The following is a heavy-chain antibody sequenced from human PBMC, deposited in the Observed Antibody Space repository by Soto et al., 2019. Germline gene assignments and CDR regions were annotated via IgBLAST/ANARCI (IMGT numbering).Heavy chain of an antibody. J-gene: IGHJ4*02. Sequence: PSEPLSLTCTVSGGSFSSSSYYWGWIRQPPGKGLEWIGSIYYSGSTYYNPSLKSRVTMSVDPSKNQFSLKLISVTAADTAVYYCARHWITMVRGVCHFDYWGQGTLVTVSS. CDR3: ARHWITMVRGVCHFDY. V-gene: IGHV4-39*01. D-gene: IGHD3-10*01. CDR1: GGSFSSSSYY. CDR2: IYYSGST.